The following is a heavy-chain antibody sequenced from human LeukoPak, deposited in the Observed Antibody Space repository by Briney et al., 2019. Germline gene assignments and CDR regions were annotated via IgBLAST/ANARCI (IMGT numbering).Heavy chain of an antibody. J-gene: IGHJ4*02. CDR2: ISSSGRIK. D-gene: IGHD2-21*02. CDR3: ARGGACGGDCYFFDY. V-gene: IGHV3-48*03. CDR1: GFTFSSYE. Sequence: PGGSLRLSCAASGFTFSSYEMKWVRQAPGKGLEWVSYISSSGRIKYYADSVKGRFTISRDNSKNTLYLQMNSLRAEDTAVYYCARGGACGGDCYFFDYWGQGTLVTVSS.